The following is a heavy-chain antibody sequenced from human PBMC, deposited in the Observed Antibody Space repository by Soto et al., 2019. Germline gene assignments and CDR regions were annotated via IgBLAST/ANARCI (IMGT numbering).Heavy chain of an antibody. CDR2: IYSGGST. V-gene: IGHV3-53*02. D-gene: IGHD2-2*02. CDR3: ATYTSLDY. CDR1: EFTVSNNY. Sequence: EMQLVETGGGLIQPGGSLRLSCAASEFTVSNNYMSWVRQAPGKGLEWVSLIYSGGSTFYADSVKGRFTISRDNSKNTLFLQMNSLSAEDTAVYFCATYTSLDYWGQGTLVTVSS. J-gene: IGHJ4*02.